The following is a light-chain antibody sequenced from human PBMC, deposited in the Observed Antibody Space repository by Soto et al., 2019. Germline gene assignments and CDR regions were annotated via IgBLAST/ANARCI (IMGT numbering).Light chain of an antibody. J-gene: IGLJ2*01. V-gene: IGLV2-14*01. CDR1: SSDVGGYNY. CDR3: SSYTTTYTLI. Sequence: QSALTQPASVSASPGQSITISCTGTSSDVGGYNYVSWYQQHPGKAPKLIIYEGTNRPSGVSDRFSGSKSGNTASLTISGLQAEDEADYHCSSYTTTYTLIFGGGTKLTVL. CDR2: EGT.